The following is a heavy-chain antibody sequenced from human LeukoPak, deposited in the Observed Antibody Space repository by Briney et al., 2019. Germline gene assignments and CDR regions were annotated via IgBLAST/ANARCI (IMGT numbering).Heavy chain of an antibody. J-gene: IGHJ3*02. CDR3: ARRSRNGLDAFDI. V-gene: IGHV1-2*02. CDR1: GGTFSSYA. D-gene: IGHD2-8*01. CDR2: IDPNNEDT. Sequence: ASVKVSCKASGGTFSSYAISWVRQAPGQGPEWMGWIDPNNEDTDYAQKFQGRVTMTRVRSTSTAYMELSRLTSDDTAVYYCARRSRNGLDAFDIWGLGTMVTVSS.